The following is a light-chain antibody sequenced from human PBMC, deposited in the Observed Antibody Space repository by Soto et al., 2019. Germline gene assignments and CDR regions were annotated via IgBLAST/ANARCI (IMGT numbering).Light chain of an antibody. J-gene: IGKJ5*01. Sequence: DIQMTQSHSTLSASVGDRVTITCRASQGISSYLAWYQQKPGKAPKLLIYAASTLQSGVPSRFSGSGSGTEFTLTISSLQPEDFATYYCQQLNSYPSITFGQGTRLEIK. CDR3: QQLNSYPSIT. V-gene: IGKV1-9*01. CDR2: AAS. CDR1: QGISSY.